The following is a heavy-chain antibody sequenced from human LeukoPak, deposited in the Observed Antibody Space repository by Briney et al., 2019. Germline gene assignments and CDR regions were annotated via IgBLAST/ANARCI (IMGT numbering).Heavy chain of an antibody. Sequence: SETLSLTCTVSGGSISTYYWSWIRQPPGKGLEWIGYIYYNGNTNYNPSLKSRVTISVDTSKNQFSLKLSSVTAADTAVYYCAREHYYGSGSYSPYYYYGMDVWGQGTTVTVSS. CDR2: IYYNGNT. CDR1: GGSISTYY. J-gene: IGHJ6*02. D-gene: IGHD3-10*01. V-gene: IGHV4-59*01. CDR3: AREHYYGSGSYSPYYYYGMDV.